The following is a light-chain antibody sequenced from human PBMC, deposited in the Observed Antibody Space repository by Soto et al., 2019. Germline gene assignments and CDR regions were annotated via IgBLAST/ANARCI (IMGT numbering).Light chain of an antibody. CDR1: QSISNY. CDR3: QQSYGTPLT. J-gene: IGKJ4*01. Sequence: DMEMTQSPSSLSASVGDRVTITCRASQSISNYLNWYQHKPGKVPKLLIYAASSLQSGVSTRFSVSGSGTDFTLTINSLQPEDFATYYCQQSYGTPLTFGGGTKIEIK. CDR2: AAS. V-gene: IGKV1-39*01.